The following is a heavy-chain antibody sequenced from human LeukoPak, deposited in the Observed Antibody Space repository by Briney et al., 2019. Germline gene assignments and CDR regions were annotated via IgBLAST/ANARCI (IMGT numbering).Heavy chain of an antibody. CDR3: AKDGGTAAAGTLDY. Sequence: GGSLRLSCAASGFTFSSYGMHWVRQAPGKGLEWVAFIRYDGSNKYYADSVKGRFTISRDNSKNTLYLQMNSLRAEDTAVYYCAKDGGTAAAGTLDYWGQGTLVTVSS. CDR1: GFTFSSYG. CDR2: IRYDGSNK. V-gene: IGHV3-30*02. D-gene: IGHD6-13*01. J-gene: IGHJ4*02.